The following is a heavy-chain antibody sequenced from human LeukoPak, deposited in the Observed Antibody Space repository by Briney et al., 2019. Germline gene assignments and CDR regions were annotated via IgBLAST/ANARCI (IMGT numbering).Heavy chain of an antibody. Sequence: ASVKVSCKTSGYNFTSYDINWVRQATGQGPEWMGWMNPSSGYTGYAQNFQGRLDLTRNIALTTAYMELSSLTSEDTATYYCVRAAQEGRDSLTGVQTGNWFDPWGQGTLVTVSS. J-gene: IGHJ5*02. D-gene: IGHD3-9*01. V-gene: IGHV1-8*01. CDR3: VRAAQEGRDSLTGVQTGNWFDP. CDR1: GYNFTSYD. CDR2: MNPSSGYT.